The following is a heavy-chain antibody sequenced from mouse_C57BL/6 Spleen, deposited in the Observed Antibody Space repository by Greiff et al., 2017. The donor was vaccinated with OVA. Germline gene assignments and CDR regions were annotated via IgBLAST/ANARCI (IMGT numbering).Heavy chain of an antibody. CDR2: INPSSGYT. D-gene: IGHD2-2*01. V-gene: IGHV1-4*01. J-gene: IGHJ2*01. CDR1: GYTFTSYT. CDR3: ARGGYEDCDY. Sequence: QVQLQQSGAELARPGASVKMSCKASGYTFTSYTMHWVKQRPGQGLEWIGYINPSSGYTKYNQKFKDKATLTADKSSSTAYMQLSSLTSEDSAVYYCARGGYEDCDYWGQGTTLTVSS.